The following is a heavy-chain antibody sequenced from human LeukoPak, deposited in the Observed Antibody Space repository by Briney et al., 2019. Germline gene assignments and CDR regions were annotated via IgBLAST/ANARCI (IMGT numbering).Heavy chain of an antibody. V-gene: IGHV1-69*04. CDR3: ARSAPYYFDY. CDR2: IIPILGIA. Sequence: SVKVSCKASVGTFSSYAISWVRQAPGQGLEWMGRIIPILGIANYAQKFQGRVTITADKSTSTAYMELSSLRSEETAVYYCARSAPYYFDYWGQGTLVTVSS. J-gene: IGHJ4*02. D-gene: IGHD2-15*01. CDR1: VGTFSSYA.